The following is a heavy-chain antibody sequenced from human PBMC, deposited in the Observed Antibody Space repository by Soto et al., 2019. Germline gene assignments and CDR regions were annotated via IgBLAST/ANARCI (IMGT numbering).Heavy chain of an antibody. CDR2: IYSGGST. CDR3: ARFMTTVTTPDAFDI. D-gene: IGHD4-4*01. V-gene: IGHV3-66*02. J-gene: IGHJ3*02. CDR1: GFTVSSNY. Sequence: GGSLRLSCAASGFTVSSNYMSWVRQAPGKGLEWVSVIYSGGSTYYADSVKGRFTISRDKSKNTLYLQMNSLRAEDTAVYYCARFMTTVTTPDAFDIWGQGTMVTVSS.